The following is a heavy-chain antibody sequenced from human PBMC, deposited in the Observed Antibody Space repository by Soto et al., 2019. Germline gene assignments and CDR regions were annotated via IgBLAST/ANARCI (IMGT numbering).Heavy chain of an antibody. CDR1: GFTFSSYS. CDR3: ARDPRNWIIPSDAFDI. CDR2: ISSSSSYI. J-gene: IGHJ3*02. V-gene: IGHV3-21*01. D-gene: IGHD1-1*01. Sequence: GGSLRLSCAASGFTFSSYSMNWVRQAPGKGLEWVSSISSSSSYIYYADSVKGRFTISRDNAKNSLYLQMNSLRAEDTAVYYCARDPRNWIIPSDAFDIWGQGTMVTVSS.